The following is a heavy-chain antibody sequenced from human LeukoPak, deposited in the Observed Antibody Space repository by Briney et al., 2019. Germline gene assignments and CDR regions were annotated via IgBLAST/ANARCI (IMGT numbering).Heavy chain of an antibody. V-gene: IGHV3-23*01. CDR3: AKDSLGIVGATHY. D-gene: IGHD1-26*01. J-gene: IGHJ4*02. Sequence: GGSLRLSCAASGFTFSSYGMSWVRQAPGKGLEWVSAISGSGGSTYYADSVKGRFTISRDNSKNTLYLQMNSLRAEDTAVYYCAKDSLGIVGATHYWGQGTLVTVSS. CDR1: GFTFSSYG. CDR2: ISGSGGST.